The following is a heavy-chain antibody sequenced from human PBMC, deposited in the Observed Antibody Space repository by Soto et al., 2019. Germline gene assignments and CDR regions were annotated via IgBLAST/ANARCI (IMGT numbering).Heavy chain of an antibody. Sequence: GGSLRLSCAASGFTFSSDAMNWVRQAPGKGLEWVSTISGSGSSTYSADSLKGRFTISRDNSDNTLYLQMNSLRADDTALYYCAKRRSGSGWSNFDFWDQGSQVAVSS. CDR3: AKRRSGSGWSNFDF. D-gene: IGHD6-19*01. CDR1: GFTFSSDA. J-gene: IGHJ4*01. V-gene: IGHV3-23*01. CDR2: ISGSGSST.